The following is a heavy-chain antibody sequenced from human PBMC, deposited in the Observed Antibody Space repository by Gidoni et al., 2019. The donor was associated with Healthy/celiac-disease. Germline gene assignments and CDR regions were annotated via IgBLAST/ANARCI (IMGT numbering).Heavy chain of an antibody. D-gene: IGHD6-13*01. CDR2: IWYDGSNK. Sequence: QVQLVESGGGVVQPGRSLRLSCAASGFTFSSYGMHWVRQAPGKGLGWVAVIWYDGSNKYYADSVKGRFTISRDNSKNTLYLQMNSLRAEDTAVYYCARDGGSSWWAGWFDPWGQGTLVTVSS. CDR3: ARDGGSSWWAGWFDP. J-gene: IGHJ5*02. CDR1: GFTFSSYG. V-gene: IGHV3-33*01.